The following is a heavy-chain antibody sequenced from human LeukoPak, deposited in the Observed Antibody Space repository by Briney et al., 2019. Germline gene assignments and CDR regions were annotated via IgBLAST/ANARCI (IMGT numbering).Heavy chain of an antibody. Sequence: ASLKVSSKASGYTFMNYGISWVRQAPGQRLEWMGWISPYNGNTKYPQKLQGRVSMTTDTSTSTAYMELRSLRSDDTAVYYCAREASSSWPNWFDPWGQGTLVTVSS. V-gene: IGHV1-18*01. D-gene: IGHD6-13*01. CDR1: GYTFMNYG. CDR3: AREASSSWPNWFDP. J-gene: IGHJ5*02. CDR2: ISPYNGNT.